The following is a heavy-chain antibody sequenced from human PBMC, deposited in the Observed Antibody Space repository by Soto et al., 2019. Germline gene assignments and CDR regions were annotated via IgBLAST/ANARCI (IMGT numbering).Heavy chain of an antibody. CDR1: GYSISSGYY. Sequence: QVQLQESGPGLVKPSETLSLTCAVSGYSISSGYYWGWIRQPPGKGLEWIGSIYHSGSTYYNPSLKSRVTISVDTSKNQFALKLRSVTAADTAVYSCARDSALSITIWLGWFDPWGQGTLVTVSS. CDR3: ARDSALSITIWLGWFDP. J-gene: IGHJ5*02. CDR2: IYHSGST. V-gene: IGHV4-38-2*02. D-gene: IGHD3-3*01.